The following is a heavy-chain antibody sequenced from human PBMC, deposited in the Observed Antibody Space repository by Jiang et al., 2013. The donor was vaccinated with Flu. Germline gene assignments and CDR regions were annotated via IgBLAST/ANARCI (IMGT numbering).Heavy chain of an antibody. CDR2: VYYSGST. D-gene: IGHD6-13*01. J-gene: IGHJ4*02. CDR3: ARQSYSRSWNTEFDY. V-gene: IGHV4-59*08. Sequence: GSGLVKPSETLSFTCTVFGGSISNYYWSWIRQPPGKGLEWIGNVYYSGSTNYNPSLKSRVTISVDTSKNQFSLKLSSVTATDTAVYYCARQSYSRSWNTEFDYWGQGTLVTVSS. CDR1: GGSISNYY.